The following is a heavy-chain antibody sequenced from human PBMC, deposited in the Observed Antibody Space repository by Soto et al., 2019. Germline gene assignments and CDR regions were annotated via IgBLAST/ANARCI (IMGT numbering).Heavy chain of an antibody. D-gene: IGHD7-27*01. J-gene: IGHJ5*01. CDR1: GFNFDTEP. CDR3: VRDVNWGFDS. V-gene: IGHV3-48*02. Sequence: EVQLVESGGGLVHPGGSLKLSCAASGFNFDTEPMNWVRQAPGKGPEWVSNIRSGGSATSYADSVKGRFTISRDNGKNSLYLQMNSLRDEDTAVYFCVRDVNWGFDSWGQGTLVTVSS. CDR2: IRSGGSAT.